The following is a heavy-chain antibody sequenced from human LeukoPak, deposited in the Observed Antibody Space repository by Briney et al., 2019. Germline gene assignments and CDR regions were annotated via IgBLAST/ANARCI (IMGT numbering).Heavy chain of an antibody. CDR3: AREARGSNGYYYNF. CDR1: GGSISSYY. V-gene: IGHV4-59*01. D-gene: IGHD3-22*01. Sequence: PSETLSLTCTVSGGSISSYYWSWIRQSPGKGLEWIGDISYSGSTKYNPTLKSRATISADTSKNQFSLKLTSVTAADTAVYYCAREARGSNGYYYNFWGQGTLVTVSS. J-gene: IGHJ4*02. CDR2: ISYSGST.